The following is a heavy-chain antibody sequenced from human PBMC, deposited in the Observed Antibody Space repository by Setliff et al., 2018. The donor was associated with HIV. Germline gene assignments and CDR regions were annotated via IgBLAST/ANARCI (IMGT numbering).Heavy chain of an antibody. V-gene: IGHV4-39*01. J-gene: IGHJ4*02. D-gene: IGHD2-21*02. Sequence: PSETLSLTCSVYGASISNSNSYWGWIRQTPGKRLEWLASIYYSGSTSYNPSLSSRLTISVDTSKNQLSLRLTSVTAADTAVYYCATFPTTVTALGSNYWGQGTLVTSPQ. CDR3: ATFPTTVTALGSNY. CDR1: GASISNSNSY. CDR2: IYYSGST.